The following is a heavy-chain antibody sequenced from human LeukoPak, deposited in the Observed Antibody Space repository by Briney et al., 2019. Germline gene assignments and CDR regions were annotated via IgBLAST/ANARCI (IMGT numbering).Heavy chain of an antibody. CDR2: IIPIFGTA. V-gene: IGHV1-69*13. CDR1: GGTFSSYA. J-gene: IGHJ3*02. Sequence: SVKVSCKASGGTFSSYAISWVRQAPGQGLEWMGGIIPIFGTANYAQKFQGRVTITADESTSTAYMELSSPRSEDTAVYYCARSYSGSAGAFDIWGQGTMVTVSS. D-gene: IGHD1-26*01. CDR3: ARSYSGSAGAFDI.